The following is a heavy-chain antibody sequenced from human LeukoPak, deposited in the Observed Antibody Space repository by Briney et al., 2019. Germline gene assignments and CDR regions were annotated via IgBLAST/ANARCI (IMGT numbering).Heavy chain of an antibody. CDR1: GGTFSSYG. D-gene: IGHD1-26*01. V-gene: IGHV1-18*01. Sequence: ASVTVSCKASGGTFSSYGISWVRQAPGQGLEWMGWISAYNGNTNYAQKLQGRVTMTTDTSTSTAYMELRSLRSDDTAVYFCARRIVGGHLGDYWGQGTLVTVSS. CDR3: ARRIVGGHLGDY. J-gene: IGHJ4*02. CDR2: ISAYNGNT.